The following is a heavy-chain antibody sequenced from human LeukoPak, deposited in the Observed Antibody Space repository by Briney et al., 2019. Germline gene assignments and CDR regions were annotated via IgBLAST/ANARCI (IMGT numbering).Heavy chain of an antibody. D-gene: IGHD4-17*01. CDR2: IDSDGSST. J-gene: IGHJ4*02. CDR1: GFTCSSYW. CDR3: ARDKSGGAVTTSFDI. Sequence: PGGSLRLSCAASGFTCSSYWMHWVRQAPGKGLVWVSRIDSDGSSTSYADSVKGRFTISRDNAKNTLYLKMNSLRAEDTAVYYCARDKSGGAVTTSFDIWRQGTLVTVSS. V-gene: IGHV3-74*01.